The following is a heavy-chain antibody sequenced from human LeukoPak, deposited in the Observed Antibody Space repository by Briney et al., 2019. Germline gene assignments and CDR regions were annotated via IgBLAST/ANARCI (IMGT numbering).Heavy chain of an antibody. J-gene: IGHJ4*02. D-gene: IGHD2-2*01. Sequence: GGSLRLSCAASGFTFDDYGMRWVRQAPGKGPEWVSGINWNGGSTGYADSVKGRFTISRDNAKNSLYLQMSSLRAEDTALYYCARDKAPASTIRLYFDYWGQGTLVTVSS. V-gene: IGHV3-20*04. CDR3: ARDKAPASTIRLYFDY. CDR2: INWNGGST. CDR1: GFTFDDYG.